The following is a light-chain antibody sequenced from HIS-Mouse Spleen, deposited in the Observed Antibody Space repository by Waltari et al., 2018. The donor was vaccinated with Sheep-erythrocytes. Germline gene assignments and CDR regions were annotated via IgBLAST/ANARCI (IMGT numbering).Light chain of an antibody. V-gene: IGLV2-11*02. J-gene: IGLJ1*01. CDR2: DVS. CDR1: SCHVGGYIY. CDR3: CSYAGSYNHV. Sequence: QSALPQPPPVSGSPGQPVTIPCTGTSCHVGGYIYVSWYQQHPGTAPTLMIYDVSKRPAGVPDRFSGCKSGNTASLTISGLQAEDEADYCCCSYAGSYNHVFATGTKVTVL.